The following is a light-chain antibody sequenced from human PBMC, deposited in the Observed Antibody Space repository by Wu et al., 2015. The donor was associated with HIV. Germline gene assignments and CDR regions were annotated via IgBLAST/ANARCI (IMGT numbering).Light chain of an antibody. CDR2: AAS. J-gene: IGKJ5*01. CDR3: QQFNSYPVT. V-gene: IGKV1-9*01. CDR1: QGISSY. Sequence: IQLTQSPSSLSASVGDRVTITCRASQGISSYLAWYQKKPRKAPKLLIYAASTLQSGVPSRFSGRGSGTGFTLTISSLQPEDFATYYCQQFNSYPVTFGQGTRLXSK.